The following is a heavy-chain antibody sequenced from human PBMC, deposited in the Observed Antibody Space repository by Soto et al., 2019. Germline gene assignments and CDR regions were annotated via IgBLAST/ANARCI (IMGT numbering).Heavy chain of an antibody. Sequence: WASVKVSCKASGYTFTGYYMHWVRQAPGQGLEWMGWINPNSGGTNYAQKFQGRVTMTRDTSISTAYMELSRLRSDDTAVYYCARATGTSDWFDPWGQGTLVTVSS. CDR1: GYTFTGYY. D-gene: IGHD1-1*01. CDR3: ARATGTSDWFDP. J-gene: IGHJ5*02. CDR2: INPNSGGT. V-gene: IGHV1-2*02.